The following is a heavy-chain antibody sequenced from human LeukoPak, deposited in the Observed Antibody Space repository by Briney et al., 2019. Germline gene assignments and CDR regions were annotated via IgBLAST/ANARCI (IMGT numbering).Heavy chain of an antibody. D-gene: IGHD1-26*01. CDR1: GYSLTSYW. V-gene: IGHV5-51*01. CDR3: ARHPAYSGSYRAFDI. Sequence: GESLKISCKGSGYSLTSYWIGWVRQMPGKGLEWMGIIYPGDSDTRYSPSFQGQVTISADKSISTAYLQWSSLKASDTAMYYCARHPAYSGSYRAFDIWGQGTMVTVSS. CDR2: IYPGDSDT. J-gene: IGHJ3*02.